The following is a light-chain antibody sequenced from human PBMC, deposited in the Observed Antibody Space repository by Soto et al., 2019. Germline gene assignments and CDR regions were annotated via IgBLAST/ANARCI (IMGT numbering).Light chain of an antibody. CDR2: LNSDGSH. J-gene: IGLJ2*01. CDR1: SGHSSYA. Sequence: QSVLTQSPSASAARGASVKLTCTLSSGHSSYAIAWHQQQPEKGPRYLMKLNSDGSHSKGDGIPDRFTGSSSVAERYLTISILQSEDEADYYCQTWGSGMGVFGGGTQVPVL. CDR3: QTWGSGMGV. V-gene: IGLV4-69*01.